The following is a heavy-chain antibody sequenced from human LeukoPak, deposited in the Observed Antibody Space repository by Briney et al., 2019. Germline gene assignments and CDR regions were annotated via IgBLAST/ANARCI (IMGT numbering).Heavy chain of an antibody. CDR1: GGSFSGYY. CDR3: ARKYNWNDGGFDP. V-gene: IGHV4-34*01. Sequence: SETLSLTCAVYGGSFSGYYWSWIRQPPGKGLEWIGEINHSGSTNYNPSLKSRVTISVDTSKNQFSLKLSSVTAADTAVYYCARKYNWNDGGFDPWGQGTLVTVSS. D-gene: IGHD1-20*01. J-gene: IGHJ5*02. CDR2: INHSGST.